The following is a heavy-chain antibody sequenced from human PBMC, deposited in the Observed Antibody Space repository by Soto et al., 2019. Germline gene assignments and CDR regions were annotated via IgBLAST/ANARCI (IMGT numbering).Heavy chain of an antibody. V-gene: IGHV3-33*01. J-gene: IGHJ4*02. D-gene: IGHD6-6*01. CDR3: ARDPYSRSSGIEY. CDR1: VFTFSSYG. Sequence: PVGSLRLSCAASVFTFSSYGMHWVRHSPGKGLEWVAVIWYDGSNKYYADSVKGRFTISRDNSKNTLYLQMNSLRAEDTAVYYCARDPYSRSSGIEYRGQGRQVTVSS. CDR2: IWYDGSNK.